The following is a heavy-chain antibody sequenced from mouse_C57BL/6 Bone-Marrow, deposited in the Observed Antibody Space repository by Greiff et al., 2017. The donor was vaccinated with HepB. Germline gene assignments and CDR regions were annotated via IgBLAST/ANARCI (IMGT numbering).Heavy chain of an antibody. Sequence: QVQLKESGPGLLQSSQTLSLTCSFSGFSLSTSGMGVSWIRQPSGKGLEWLAHIYWDDDKRYNPSLKSRLTNSKYTSRNQIFLTITSVATADAATYDSARGWLPHWYFDVWGTGTTVTVSS. J-gene: IGHJ1*03. D-gene: IGHD2-2*01. CDR1: GFSLSTSGMG. CDR3: ARGWLPHWYFDV. V-gene: IGHV8-12*01. CDR2: IYWDDDK.